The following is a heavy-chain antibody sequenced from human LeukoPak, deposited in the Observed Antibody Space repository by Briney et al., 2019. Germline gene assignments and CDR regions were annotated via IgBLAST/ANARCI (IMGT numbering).Heavy chain of an antibody. V-gene: IGHV1-18*01. J-gene: IGHJ4*01. CDR1: GYTFTSDG. CDR3: ARDRRIAADFFDY. D-gene: IGHD6-13*01. Sequence: GATVKASCKASGYTFTSDGISGVGQASGQGLEWMGWVRAYNGNTNYAQKLQGRVTMTTDTSTSTAHMELRSLRSDDTAVYYCARDRRIAADFFDYWGQGTLVTVSS. CDR2: VRAYNGNT.